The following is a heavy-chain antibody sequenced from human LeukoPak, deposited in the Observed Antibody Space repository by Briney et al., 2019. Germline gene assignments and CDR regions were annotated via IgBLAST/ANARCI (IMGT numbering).Heavy chain of an antibody. CDR3: ARHEARQYGSGWYRLAE. CDR2: IRVKGNGGTT. D-gene: IGHD6-19*01. Sequence: GGSLRLSCTASGFIFGDYAMSWVRQAPGKGLEWVGFIRVKGNGGTTDYAASVKGRFTISRDDSKSIAYLQMNSLKTEDTAVYYCARHEARQYGSGWYRLAEWGQGTLVTVSS. J-gene: IGHJ4*02. CDR1: GFIFGDYA. V-gene: IGHV3-49*04.